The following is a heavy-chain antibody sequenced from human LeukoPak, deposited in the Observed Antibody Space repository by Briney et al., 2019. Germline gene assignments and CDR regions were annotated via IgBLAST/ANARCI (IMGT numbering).Heavy chain of an antibody. CDR1: GFTFSSYG. D-gene: IGHD6-6*01. J-gene: IGHJ3*02. V-gene: IGHV3-21*01. CDR2: ISTSSSYI. Sequence: GGSLRLSCAASGFTFSSYGMNWVRQAPGEGPEWVSPISTSSSYIYYADSVKGRFTISRDNANDSLFLQMNSLRADDTAVYYCARARGFSSSSDAFDMWGQGTMVTVSS. CDR3: ARARGFSSSSDAFDM.